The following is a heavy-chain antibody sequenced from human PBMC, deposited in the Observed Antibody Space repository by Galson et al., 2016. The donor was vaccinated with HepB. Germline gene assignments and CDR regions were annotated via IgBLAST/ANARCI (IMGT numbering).Heavy chain of an antibody. CDR3: ARQAFYYGSGSYFLDY. CDR2: IYPGDSET. Sequence: QSGAEVKKPGESLQISCKASGYNFTLYYIAWVRQMPGRGLERMGTIYPGDSETRYSPSFQDHVTISADKSFTTAHLEWSSLKTSDTAIYYCARQAFYYGSGSYFLDYWGQGTLVTVSS. V-gene: IGHV5-51*01. D-gene: IGHD3-10*01. CDR1: GYNFTLYY. J-gene: IGHJ4*02.